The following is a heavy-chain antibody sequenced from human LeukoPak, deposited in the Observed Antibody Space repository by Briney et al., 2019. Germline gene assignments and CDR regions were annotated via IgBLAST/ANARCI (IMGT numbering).Heavy chain of an antibody. CDR1: GFTFNIYA. J-gene: IGHJ5*01. Sequence: GGSLRLSCAASGFTFNIYAMTWARQARGKELAWVSAIRGTGGGGETFYADPVKGRFTISRDDSNNTVYLQMSSLRAEDTAVYYCAKGDWFDSWGPGTLVTVSS. CDR2: IRGTGGGGET. V-gene: IGHV3-23*01. CDR3: AKGDWFDS.